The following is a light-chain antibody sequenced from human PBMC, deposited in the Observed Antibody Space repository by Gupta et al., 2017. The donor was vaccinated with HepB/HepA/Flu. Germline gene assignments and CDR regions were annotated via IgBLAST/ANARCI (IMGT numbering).Light chain of an antibody. Sequence: EIVLTQSPATLSLSPGERATPSCRDSQSVSSYLAWYQQKPGQAPRLIIYDASNSATGTPDRFSGSGDTKDFTHTSSGREDEDCAVYYVQQRSTSPVFGHGTKVDIK. CDR2: DAS. CDR3: QQRSTSPV. J-gene: IGKJ3*01. CDR1: QSVSSY. V-gene: IGKV3-11*01.